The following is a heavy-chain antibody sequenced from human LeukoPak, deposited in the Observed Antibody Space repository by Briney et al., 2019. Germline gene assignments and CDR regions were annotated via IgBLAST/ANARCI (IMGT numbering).Heavy chain of an antibody. J-gene: IGHJ4*02. Sequence: GASVKVSCKASGYTFTGYYMHWVRQAPGQGLEWMGRINPNSGGTNYAQKFQGRVTMTRDTSISTAYMEPSRLRSDDTAVYYCAREGYYYDSSGYYYHDYWGQGTLVTVSS. D-gene: IGHD3-22*01. CDR1: GYTFTGYY. CDR3: AREGYYYDSSGYYYHDY. V-gene: IGHV1-2*06. CDR2: INPNSGGT.